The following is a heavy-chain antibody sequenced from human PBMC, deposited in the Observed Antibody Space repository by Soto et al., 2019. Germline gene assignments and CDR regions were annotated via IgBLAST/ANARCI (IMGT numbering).Heavy chain of an antibody. Sequence: ASVKVSCQASGYTLTRYGISWVRQAPGQGLEWMGWISAYNGNTNYAQKLQGRVTMTTDTSTSTAYMELRSLRSDDTAVYYCAREQQWELTDDAFDIWGQGTMVTV. V-gene: IGHV1-18*01. CDR2: ISAYNGNT. J-gene: IGHJ3*02. CDR1: GYTLTRYG. CDR3: AREQQWELTDDAFDI. D-gene: IGHD1-26*01.